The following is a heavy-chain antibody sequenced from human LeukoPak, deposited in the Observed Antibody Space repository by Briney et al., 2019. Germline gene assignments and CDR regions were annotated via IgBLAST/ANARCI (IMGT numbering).Heavy chain of an antibody. CDR2: ISGSGGST. V-gene: IGHV3-23*01. Sequence: PGGSLRLSCAASGFTFSSYAMSWVRQAPGKGLEWVSAISGSGGSTYYADSVKGRFTISRDNSKNTLYLQMNSLRAEDTAVYYCAKGSRLRYFDWLVHWFDPWGQGTLVTVSS. J-gene: IGHJ5*02. D-gene: IGHD3-9*01. CDR3: AKGSRLRYFDWLVHWFDP. CDR1: GFTFSSYA.